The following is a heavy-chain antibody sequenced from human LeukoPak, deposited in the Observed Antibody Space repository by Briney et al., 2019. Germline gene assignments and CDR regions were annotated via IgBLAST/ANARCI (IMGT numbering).Heavy chain of an antibody. CDR2: ISAYYGNT. J-gene: IGHJ6*02. CDR1: GYTFTSYG. Sequence: GASVKVSCKASGYTFTSYGVSWVRQAPGQGLEWMGWISAYYGNTNYAQKLQGRVTMTTDTSTTTAYMELRSLRSDDTAVYYCARGIAAAGTEYDYYYYYGMDVWGQGTTVTVSS. CDR3: ARGIAAAGTEYDYYYYYGMDV. D-gene: IGHD6-13*01. V-gene: IGHV1-18*01.